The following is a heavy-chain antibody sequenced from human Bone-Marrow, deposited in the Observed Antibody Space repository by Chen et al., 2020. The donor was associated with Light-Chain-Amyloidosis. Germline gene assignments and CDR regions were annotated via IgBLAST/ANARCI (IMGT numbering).Heavy chain of an antibody. CDR2: IYGGGST. J-gene: IGHJ6*02. D-gene: IGHD3-3*01. CDR1: GFTVSSNY. CDR3: ARGKGSGPHGRVTIFGVGMDV. Sequence: EVQLVESGGGLIQPGGSLRLSCAASGFTVSSNYMSWVRQAPGKGLEWVSVIYGGGSTYYADSVKGRFTISRDNSKNTLYLQMNSLRAEDTAVYYCARGKGSGPHGRVTIFGVGMDVWGQGTTVTVSS. V-gene: IGHV3-53*01.